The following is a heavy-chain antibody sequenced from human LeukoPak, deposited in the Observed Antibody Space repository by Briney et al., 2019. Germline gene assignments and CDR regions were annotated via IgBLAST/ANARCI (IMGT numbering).Heavy chain of an antibody. CDR2: IYHSGST. CDR1: GGSISSGGYS. Sequence: KPSQTLSPTCAVSGGSISSGGYSWSWIRQPPGKGLEWIGYIYHSGSTYYNPSLKSRVTISVDRSKNQFSLKLSSVTAADTAVYYCARSSVGSLVVTLFDYWGQGTLVTVSS. J-gene: IGHJ4*02. D-gene: IGHD2-21*02. CDR3: ARSSVGSLVVTLFDY. V-gene: IGHV4-30-2*01.